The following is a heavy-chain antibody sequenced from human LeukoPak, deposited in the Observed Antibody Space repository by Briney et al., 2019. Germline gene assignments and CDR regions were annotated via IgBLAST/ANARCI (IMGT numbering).Heavy chain of an antibody. CDR1: GFTFSSNY. J-gene: IGHJ3*02. Sequence: GGSLRLSCAASGFTFSSNYMSWVRQAPGKGLEWGSVIYSGGSTYYADSVTGRFTISRDNSKNTLYLQMNSLRAEDTAVYYCATHAVAGTREGLFGIWGQGTMVTVSS. V-gene: IGHV3-53*01. CDR2: IYSGGST. CDR3: ATHAVAGTREGLFGI. D-gene: IGHD6-19*01.